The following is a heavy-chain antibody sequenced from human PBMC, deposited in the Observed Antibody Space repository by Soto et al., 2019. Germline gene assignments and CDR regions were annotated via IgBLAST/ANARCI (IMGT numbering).Heavy chain of an antibody. D-gene: IGHD2-15*01. CDR3: ARDIPGDCSGGSCYSPGYGMDV. V-gene: IGHV1-2*04. Sequence: AAVKFSCKASGYTFTGYYMHWVRQAPGQGLEWMGWINPNSGGTNYAQKFQGWVTMTRDTSISTAYMELSRLRSDDTAVYYCARDIPGDCSGGSCYSPGYGMDVWGQGTTVTV. CDR2: INPNSGGT. CDR1: GYTFTGYY. J-gene: IGHJ6*02.